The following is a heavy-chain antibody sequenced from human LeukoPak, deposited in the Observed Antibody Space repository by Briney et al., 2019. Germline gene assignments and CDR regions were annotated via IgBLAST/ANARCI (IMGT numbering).Heavy chain of an antibody. CDR1: GYSFTNCW. D-gene: IGHD5-24*01. V-gene: IGHV5-51*01. J-gene: IGHJ4*02. Sequence: GESLKISCKGSGYSFTNCWIGWVRQMPGKGLEWMGIIYPGDSDTRYSPSFQGQVTISADKSISTAYLQWSSLKASDTAMYYCARLKMAKFTCWGQETLLTASS. CDR2: IYPGDSDT. CDR3: ARLKMAKFTC.